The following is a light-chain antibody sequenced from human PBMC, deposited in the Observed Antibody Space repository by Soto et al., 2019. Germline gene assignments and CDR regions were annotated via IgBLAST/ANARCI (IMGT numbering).Light chain of an antibody. J-gene: IGKJ4*01. CDR1: QSVNSN. CDR2: DAS. Sequence: EIVMTQSPATLSVSPGERATLSCRASQSVNSNLAWYRQKPGQAPRLLISDASTRATGVPARFSGSGSGTEFTLTISXLXSXXSXXXXXXXXXXXPPLTFGGGTKVEIK. V-gene: IGKV3-15*01. CDR3: XXXXXXPPLT.